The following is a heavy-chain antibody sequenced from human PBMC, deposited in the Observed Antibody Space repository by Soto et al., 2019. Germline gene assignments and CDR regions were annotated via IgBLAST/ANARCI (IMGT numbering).Heavy chain of an antibody. CDR1: GFTFSNAW. CDR2: IKSKTDGGTT. V-gene: IGHV3-15*01. Sequence: GGSLRLSCAASGFTFSNAWMSWVRQAPGKGLEWVGRIKSKTDGGTTDYAAPVKGRFTISRDDSKNTLYLQMNSLKTEDTAVYYCTTRRTYYDIIDYWGQGTLVTVSS. J-gene: IGHJ4*02. CDR3: TTRRTYYDIIDY. D-gene: IGHD3-9*01.